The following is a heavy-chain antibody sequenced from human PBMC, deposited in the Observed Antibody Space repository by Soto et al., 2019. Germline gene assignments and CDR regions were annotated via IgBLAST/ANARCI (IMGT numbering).Heavy chain of an antibody. CDR3: ARGETAIGAFDT. V-gene: IGHV4-31*03. J-gene: IGHJ3*02. Sequence: SETLSLTCTVSGGSISSGGYYWSGIRQHPGKGLEWIGYIYYSGSTYYNPSLKSRVTISVDTSKNQFSLKLSSVTAADTAVYYCARGETAIGAFDTWGQGTMVTVSS. CDR2: IYYSGST. CDR1: GGSISSGGYY.